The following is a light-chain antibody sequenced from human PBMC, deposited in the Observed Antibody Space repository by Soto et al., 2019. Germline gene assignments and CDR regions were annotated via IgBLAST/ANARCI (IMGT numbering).Light chain of an antibody. Sequence: QSALTQPASVSGSPGQSITISCTGTSSDVGGYNYVSWYQQHPGKAPKLMIYDVSNRPSGVSNRFSGSKSGNTASLTISGLQAEYEADYYCSSYTSSSLYVFGTGTKFTVL. CDR1: SSDVGGYNY. J-gene: IGLJ1*01. CDR3: SSYTSSSLYV. CDR2: DVS. V-gene: IGLV2-14*01.